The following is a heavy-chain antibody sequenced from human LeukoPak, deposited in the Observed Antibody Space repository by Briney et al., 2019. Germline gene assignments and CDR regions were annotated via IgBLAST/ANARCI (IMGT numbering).Heavy chain of an antibody. V-gene: IGHV3-21*01. Sequence: PGGSLRLSCAASGFTFSSYTMHWIRQAPGKGLEWVSSISGSNSYIFYADSVKGRFTVSRDNAKDSLYLQMNSLRAEDTAVYYCARWGFTTHYWGQGTLVTVSS. CDR1: GFTFSSYT. CDR3: ARWGFTTHY. J-gene: IGHJ4*02. CDR2: ISGSNSYI. D-gene: IGHD3-22*01.